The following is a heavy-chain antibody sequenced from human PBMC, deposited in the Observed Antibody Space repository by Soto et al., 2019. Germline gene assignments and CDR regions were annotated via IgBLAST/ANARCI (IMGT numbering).Heavy chain of an antibody. D-gene: IGHD6-25*01. CDR3: ARDGPDGARLAL. CDR2: IYHSGST. Sequence: SETLSLTCTVSGGSISSGDYYWSWIRQPPGKGLEWIGYIYHSGSTYYNPSLKSRVTISVDTSKNQFSLKLSSVTAADTAVFYCARDGPDGARLALRAQGSVDIGSS. V-gene: IGHV4-30-4*01. J-gene: IGHJ1*01. CDR1: GGSISSGDYY.